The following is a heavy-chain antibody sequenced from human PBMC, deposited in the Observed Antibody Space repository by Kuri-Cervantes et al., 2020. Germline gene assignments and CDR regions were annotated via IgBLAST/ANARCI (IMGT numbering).Heavy chain of an antibody. D-gene: IGHD6-13*01. CDR3: ARESGSSWYSEYFQH. Sequence: GSLRLSCAASGFTFSNYGMHWVRQAPGKGLEWVAFIRYDGSNKDYADSVKGRFTISRDNSKNTLYLQMNSLRAEDTAVYYCARESGSSWYSEYFQHWGQGTLVTVSS. V-gene: IGHV3-30*02. CDR2: IRYDGSNK. J-gene: IGHJ1*01. CDR1: GFTFSNYG.